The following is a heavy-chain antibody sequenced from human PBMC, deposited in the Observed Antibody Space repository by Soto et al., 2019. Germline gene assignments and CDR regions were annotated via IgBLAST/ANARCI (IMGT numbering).Heavy chain of an antibody. J-gene: IGHJ4*02. CDR3: ARRWGSGSYWDFSFDY. Sequence: SETLSLTCTVSGGSISSSSYYWGWIRQPPGKGLEWIGSIYYSGSTYYNPSLKSRVTISVDTSKNQFSLKLSSVTAADTAVYYCARRWGSGSYWDFSFDYWGQGTLVTVSS. D-gene: IGHD3-10*01. CDR1: GGSISSSSYY. V-gene: IGHV4-39*01. CDR2: IYYSGST.